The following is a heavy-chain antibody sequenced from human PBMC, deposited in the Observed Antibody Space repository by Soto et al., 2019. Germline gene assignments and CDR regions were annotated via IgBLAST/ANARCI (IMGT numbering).Heavy chain of an antibody. Sequence: QVQLVQSGAEVKKPGASVMVSCEASGDTFTNYEINWVRQATGQGLEWLGWVSLNTGNTGYAQRFQGRVSMTANPSISTAYMELSSLKSEDTAVYYCATVPRESRYFYYLDVWGKGTTVIVSS. J-gene: IGHJ6*03. V-gene: IGHV1-8*01. CDR2: VSLNTGNT. D-gene: IGHD3-10*01. CDR3: ATVPRESRYFYYLDV. CDR1: GDTFTNYE.